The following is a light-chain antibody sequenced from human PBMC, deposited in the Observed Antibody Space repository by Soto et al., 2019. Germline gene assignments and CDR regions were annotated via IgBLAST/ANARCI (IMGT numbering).Light chain of an antibody. CDR1: SSDVGAYNY. CDR2: EVS. Sequence: QSVLTQPASVSGSPGQSVAISCSGTSSDVGAYNYVSWYQQHPGKAPKLLLSEVSNRPSGVSDRFSGSKSGNTASLTISGLQAEDEADYYCSSLTTRFTYVFVTGTKVTVL. V-gene: IGLV2-14*01. J-gene: IGLJ1*01. CDR3: SSLTTRFTYV.